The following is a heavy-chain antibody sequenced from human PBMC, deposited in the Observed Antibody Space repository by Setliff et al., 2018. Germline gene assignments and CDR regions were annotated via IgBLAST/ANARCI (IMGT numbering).Heavy chain of an antibody. V-gene: IGHV1-18*01. Sequence: ASVKVSCKGSGHILTSYGITWVRQAPGQGLDWMGWISPYNGHTNYAQRLHGRVTMTTDTSTGTAYMELRSLTSDATAVYYCSRLVRYCTTTTCQRASGGEFWGQGTLVTVSS. CDR3: SRLVRYCTTTTCQRASGGEF. CDR1: GHILTSYG. D-gene: IGHD2-2*01. CDR2: ISPYNGHT. J-gene: IGHJ1*01.